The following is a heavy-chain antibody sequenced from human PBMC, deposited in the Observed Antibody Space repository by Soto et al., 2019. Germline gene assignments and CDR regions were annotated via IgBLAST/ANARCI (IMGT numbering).Heavy chain of an antibody. CDR3: ARARDSSSSDYFYYYYGMDV. Sequence: PSQTLSLTCVISGYSVSSNSAAWKLIRQSPSRGLEWLGRTYYRSKWYNDYAVSVKSRITINPDTSKNQFSLQLNSVTPEDTAVYYCARARDSSSSDYFYYYYGMDVWGQGTTVTVSS. D-gene: IGHD6-6*01. CDR1: GYSVSSNSAA. CDR2: TYYRSKWYN. V-gene: IGHV6-1*01. J-gene: IGHJ6*02.